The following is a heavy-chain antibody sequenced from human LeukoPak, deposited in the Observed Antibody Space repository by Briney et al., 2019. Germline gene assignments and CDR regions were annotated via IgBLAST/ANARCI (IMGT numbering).Heavy chain of an antibody. CDR3: ASYCSSTSCYDY. CDR2: IYYSGST. CDR1: GGSISSSKYY. J-gene: IGHJ4*02. Sequence: SETLSLTCTVSGGSISSSKYYWGWIRQPPGKGLEWIGSIYYSGSTYYNPSLKSRVTISLDTSKNQFSLKLSSVTAADTAVYYCASYCSSTSCYDYWGQGTLVTVSS. D-gene: IGHD2-2*01. V-gene: IGHV4-39*07.